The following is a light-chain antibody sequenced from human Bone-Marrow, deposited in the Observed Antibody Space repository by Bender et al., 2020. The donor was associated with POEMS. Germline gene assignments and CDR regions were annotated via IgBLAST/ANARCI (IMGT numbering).Light chain of an antibody. Sequence: QSALTQPASVSGSPGQSITMSCTGTSSDVGGYNYVSWYQHYPGKAPKLIIRDVISRPSGVSNRFSASKSGNTASLTISGLQPADEADYYCQSYDSSVSDVVFGGGTKLTVL. J-gene: IGLJ2*01. CDR2: DVI. CDR3: QSYDSSVSDVV. V-gene: IGLV2-14*03. CDR1: SSDVGGYNY.